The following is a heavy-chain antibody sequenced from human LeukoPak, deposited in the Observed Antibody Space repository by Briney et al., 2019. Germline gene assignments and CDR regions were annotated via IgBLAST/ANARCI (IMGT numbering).Heavy chain of an antibody. CDR3: AKEMSDIVAGYADAFDI. D-gene: IGHD3-9*01. J-gene: IGHJ3*02. CDR1: GFPFRSYA. Sequence: GGSLRLSCAASGFPFRSYAMSWVRRAPGKGVEWVSAIIGSGGSTYYSDSVKGRFTISRDHSKNTLYLQMNSLRAEDTALYYCAKEMSDIVAGYADAFDIWGQGTMVTVSS. CDR2: IIGSGGST. V-gene: IGHV3-23*01.